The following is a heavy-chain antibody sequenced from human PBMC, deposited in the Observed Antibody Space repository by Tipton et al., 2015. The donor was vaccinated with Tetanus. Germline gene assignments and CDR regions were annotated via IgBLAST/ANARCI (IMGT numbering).Heavy chain of an antibody. CDR2: IYPSDSDT. Sequence: QLVQSGAEVKQAGDSLKISCKGSGYRFSSYWIGWVRQKPGKGLEWMGIIYPSDSDTRYSPSFQGQVTISVDKSIDTAYLQWNSLKASDTAMYYCARLGFDSDFWGQGTLVTVSS. V-gene: IGHV5-51*01. CDR1: GYRFSSYW. CDR3: ARLGFDSDF. D-gene: IGHD3-22*01. J-gene: IGHJ4*02.